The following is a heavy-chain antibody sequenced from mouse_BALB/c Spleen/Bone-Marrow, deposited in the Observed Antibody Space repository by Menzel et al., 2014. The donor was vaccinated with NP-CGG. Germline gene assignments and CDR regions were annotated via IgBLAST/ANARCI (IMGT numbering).Heavy chain of an antibody. CDR3: TRQGFAC. CDR1: GYTFSSYW. J-gene: IGHJ3*01. Sequence: ESGPALMKPGASVKISCKATGYTFSSYWIEWVKQRPGHGLEWIGEILPGSGNTHYNEKFKGKATFTADTSSNTAYMQLSSLTSEDSAVYYCTRQGFACWGQGTLVTVSA. V-gene: IGHV1-9*01. CDR2: ILPGSGNT.